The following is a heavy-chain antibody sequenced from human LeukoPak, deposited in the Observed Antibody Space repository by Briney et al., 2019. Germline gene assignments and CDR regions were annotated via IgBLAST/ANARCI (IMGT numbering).Heavy chain of an antibody. CDR1: GGSFSDYY. J-gene: IGHJ4*02. Sequence: SETLSLTCAVYGGSFSDYYWSWVRQPPGKGLEWIGEINHSTSASYYNPSLKSRVTISLDTSNNQFSLKLSSVTAADTAVYYCARVAAAGTIVDYWGQGTLVTVSS. CDR3: ARVAAAGTIVDY. V-gene: IGHV4-34*01. CDR2: INHSTSA. D-gene: IGHD6-13*01.